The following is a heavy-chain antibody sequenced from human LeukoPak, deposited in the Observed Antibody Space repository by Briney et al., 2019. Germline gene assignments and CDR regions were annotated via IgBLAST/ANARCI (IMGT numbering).Heavy chain of an antibody. CDR2: IYYSGST. CDR3: ASSSGYTSCDY. V-gene: IGHV4-39*01. CDR1: GGSISSSSYY. D-gene: IGHD3-22*01. Sequence: PSETLSLTCTVSGGSISSSSYYWGWIRQPPGKGLEWIGSIYYSGSTYYNPSLKSRVTISVDTSKNQFSLKLSSVTAADTSVYYRASSSGYTSCDYWGQGTLVTVSS. J-gene: IGHJ4*02.